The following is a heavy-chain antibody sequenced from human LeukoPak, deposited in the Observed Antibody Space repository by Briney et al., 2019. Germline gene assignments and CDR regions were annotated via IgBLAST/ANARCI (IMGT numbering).Heavy chain of an antibody. CDR1: GFTFSSYS. CDR2: ISSSSSYI. J-gene: IGHJ3*02. V-gene: IGHV3-21*01. D-gene: IGHD3-3*01. CDR3: ARGADDFWSGDLKDDAFDI. Sequence: GGSLRLSCAASGFTFSSYSMNWVRQAPGKGLEWVSSISSSSSYIYYADSVKGRFTISRDNAKNSLYLQMNSLRAEDTAVYYCARGADDFWSGDLKDDAFDIWGQGTMVTVSS.